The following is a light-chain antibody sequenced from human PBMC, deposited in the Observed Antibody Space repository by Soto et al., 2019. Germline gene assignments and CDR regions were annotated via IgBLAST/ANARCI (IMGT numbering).Light chain of an antibody. Sequence: QSVLTQPPSASGTPGQRVTISCSGSTSNIGSNTVNWYQQLPGTAPRVLIHSTNQRPSGVPDRFSGSKSGTSASLAISGLQSEDEADYYCEAWDVSRTGNYLVVNGTKLTVL. CDR1: TSNIGSNT. CDR3: EAWDVSRTGNYL. J-gene: IGLJ1*01. CDR2: STN. V-gene: IGLV1-44*01.